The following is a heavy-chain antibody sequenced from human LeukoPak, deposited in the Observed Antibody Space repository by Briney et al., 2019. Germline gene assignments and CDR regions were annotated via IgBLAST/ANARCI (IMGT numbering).Heavy chain of an antibody. CDR1: GFTFSSYS. Sequence: PGRTLRLSCAASGFTFSSYSMNWVRQAPGKGLEWVSSISSSSSYIYYADSVKGRFTISRDNAKNSLYLQMNSLRAEDTAVYYCASSPKLYSSSWGFDYWGQGTLVTVSS. CDR3: ASSPKLYSSSWGFDY. J-gene: IGHJ4*02. D-gene: IGHD6-13*01. V-gene: IGHV3-21*01. CDR2: ISSSSSYI.